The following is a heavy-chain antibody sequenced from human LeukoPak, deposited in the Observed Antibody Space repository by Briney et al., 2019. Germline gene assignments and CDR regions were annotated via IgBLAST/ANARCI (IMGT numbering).Heavy chain of an antibody. CDR3: ARGIAVAGSFFDY. V-gene: IGHV4-59*11. J-gene: IGHJ4*02. D-gene: IGHD6-19*01. Sequence: SETLSLTCTVSGGSISSHYWSWIRQPPGKGLEWIGYIYYSGSTNYNPSLKSRVTISVDTSKNQFSLKLSSVTAADTAVYYCARGIAVAGSFFDYWGQGTLVTVSS. CDR1: GGSISSHY. CDR2: IYYSGST.